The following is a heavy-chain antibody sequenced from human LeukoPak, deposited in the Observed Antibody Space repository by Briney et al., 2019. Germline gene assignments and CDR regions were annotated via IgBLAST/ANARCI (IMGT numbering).Heavy chain of an antibody. CDR3: ARRIAVAGIDY. J-gene: IGHJ4*02. Sequence: GGSLRLSCAASGFTFSSYGMHWVRQAPGKGLEWVAVIWYDGSNKYYADSVKGRFTISRDNSKNTLYLQMNSLRAEDTAVYYCARRIAVAGIDYWGQGTMVTVSS. CDR2: IWYDGSNK. D-gene: IGHD6-19*01. CDR1: GFTFSSYG. V-gene: IGHV3-33*01.